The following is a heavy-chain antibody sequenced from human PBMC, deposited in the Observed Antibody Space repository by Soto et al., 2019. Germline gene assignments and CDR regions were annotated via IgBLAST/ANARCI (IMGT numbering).Heavy chain of an antibody. V-gene: IGHV3-74*01. D-gene: IGHD4-17*01. CDR1: GLTFSSYW. CDR2: INSDGGST. Sequence: EVQLVESGGGLVQPGGSLRLSCAASGLTFSSYWMHWVGQAPGKGLVWVSRINSDGGSTSYADSVKGRFTISRDNAKNTLYLQMNSLRAEDTAVYYCALSHTVTTDYWGQGTLVTVSS. J-gene: IGHJ4*02. CDR3: ALSHTVTTDY.